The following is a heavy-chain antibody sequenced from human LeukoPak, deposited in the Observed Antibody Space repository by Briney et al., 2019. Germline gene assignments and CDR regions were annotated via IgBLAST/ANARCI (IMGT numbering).Heavy chain of an antibody. Sequence: GGSLRLSCAASGFTFSSYAMSWVRQAPGKGREWVSAISGSGGSTYYADSVKGRFTISRDNSKNTLYLQMNSLRAEDTAVYYCAKEGGATTLYYCYYYMDVWGKGTTVTVSS. V-gene: IGHV3-23*01. CDR1: GFTFSSYA. CDR3: AKEGGATTLYYCYYYMDV. D-gene: IGHD1-14*01. J-gene: IGHJ6*03. CDR2: ISGSGGST.